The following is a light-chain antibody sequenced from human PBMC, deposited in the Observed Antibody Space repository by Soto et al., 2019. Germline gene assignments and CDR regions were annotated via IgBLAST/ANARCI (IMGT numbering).Light chain of an antibody. V-gene: IGKV1-39*01. J-gene: IGKJ1*01. CDR1: QSIRSY. CDR3: QQSYSTPPWT. Sequence: DIQLTQSPSSLSASVGDKVTITCRASQSIRSYLNWVQQKPGKAHKLLIYDASSLQTGVPSRFSGSGSGTDFSLTISSLQPEDFATYYCQQSYSTPPWTFGQGTKVEIK. CDR2: DAS.